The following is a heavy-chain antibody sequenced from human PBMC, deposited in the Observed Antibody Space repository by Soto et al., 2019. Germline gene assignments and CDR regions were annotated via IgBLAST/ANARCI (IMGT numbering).Heavy chain of an antibody. CDR3: AYSSGWWRLDV. CDR1: GGSINNGYW. J-gene: IGHJ6*02. V-gene: IGHV4-4*02. Sequence: VHLQESGPGLVKPSGTLSLTCGVSGGSINNGYWWTWVRQPPGKGLEWIGEKHHSGSTNYNLSLQSRVSISLDKSKNQFSLILSSVTAADTAVYYCAYSSGWWRLDVWGQGTTVTVSS. D-gene: IGHD6-19*01. CDR2: KHHSGST.